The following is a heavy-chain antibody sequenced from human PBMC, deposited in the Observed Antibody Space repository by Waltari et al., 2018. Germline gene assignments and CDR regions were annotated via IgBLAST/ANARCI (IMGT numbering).Heavy chain of an antibody. Sequence: QVQLVQSGAEVKKPGASVKVSCEASVYTFTGRYLHGVRQAPGQGLEWMGRIKPNSGVTDYAQKFQDRVTMTRDTSSSTAYMELSGLRSDDTAVYYCAREATHSYYYFLDVWGKGTTVTVSS. CDR2: IKPNSGVT. CDR1: VYTFTGRY. V-gene: IGHV1-2*06. J-gene: IGHJ6*03. CDR3: AREATHSYYYFLDV.